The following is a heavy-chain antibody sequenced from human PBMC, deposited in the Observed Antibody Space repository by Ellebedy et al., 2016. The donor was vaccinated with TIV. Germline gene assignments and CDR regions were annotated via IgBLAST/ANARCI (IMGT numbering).Heavy chain of an antibody. Sequence: GGSLRLXXAASGFTVSSNYMSWVRQAPGKGLEWVSVIYSGGSTYYADSVKGRFTISRDNSKNTLYLQMNSLRAEDTAVYYCARGGWELGDYYYYGMDVWGQGTTVTVSS. V-gene: IGHV3-53*01. J-gene: IGHJ6*02. CDR1: GFTVSSNY. CDR2: IYSGGST. D-gene: IGHD1-26*01. CDR3: ARGGWELGDYYYYGMDV.